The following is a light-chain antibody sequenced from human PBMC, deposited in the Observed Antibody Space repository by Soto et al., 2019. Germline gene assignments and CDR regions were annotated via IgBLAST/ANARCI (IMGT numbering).Light chain of an antibody. J-gene: IGKJ1*01. CDR2: AAS. CDR3: LQDHSYPWT. Sequence: AIQLTQSPSSLSASVGDRVTITCRAGQDIRSDLGWYQHKPGKAPRLLIHAASSLQSGVPSRFSGSASGTEFTITISSLQPEDLASYYCLQDHSYPWTLGQGTKVEI. V-gene: IGKV1-6*01. CDR1: QDIRSD.